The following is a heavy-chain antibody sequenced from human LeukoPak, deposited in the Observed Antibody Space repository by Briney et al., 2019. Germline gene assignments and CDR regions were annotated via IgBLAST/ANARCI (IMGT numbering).Heavy chain of an antibody. CDR1: GGSFSGYY. CDR2: INHSGST. V-gene: IGHV4-34*01. D-gene: IGHD2-2*01. CDR3: ARGSSTSSPWFWFDP. J-gene: IGHJ5*02. Sequence: SETLSLTCAVYGGSFSGYYWSWIRQPPGKGLEWIGEINHSGSTYYNPSLKSRVTISVDRSKNQFSLKLSSVTAADTAVYYCARGSSTSSPWFWFDPWGQGTLVTVSS.